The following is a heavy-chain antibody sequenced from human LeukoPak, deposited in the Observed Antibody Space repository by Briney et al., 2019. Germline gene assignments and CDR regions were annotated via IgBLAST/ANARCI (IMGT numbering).Heavy chain of an antibody. CDR3: AGHRGAAADPANWFDP. V-gene: IGHV4-34*01. CDR2: INHSGST. Sequence: KASETLSLTCAVYGVSFSGYYWSWIRQPPGKGLEWIGEINHSGSTNYNPSLKSRVTISVDTSKNQFSLHLSSVTAADTAVYYCAGHRGAAADPANWFDPWGQGTLVTVSS. CDR1: GVSFSGYY. J-gene: IGHJ5*02. D-gene: IGHD6-13*01.